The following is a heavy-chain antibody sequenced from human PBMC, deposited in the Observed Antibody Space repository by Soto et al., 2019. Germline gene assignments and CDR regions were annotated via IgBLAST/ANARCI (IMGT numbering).Heavy chain of an antibody. CDR3: ARRAGAAAGTDFDY. V-gene: IGHV1-69*01. J-gene: IGHJ4*02. CDR2: IIPIFGTA. D-gene: IGHD6-13*01. CDR1: GGTFSSYA. Sequence: QVQLVQSGAEVKKPGSSVKVSCKASGGTFSSYAISWVRQAPGQGLEWMGGIIPIFGTANYAQKFQGRVTITADESTSTDYMELSSLRSEDTAVYYCARRAGAAAGTDFDYWGQGTLVTVSS.